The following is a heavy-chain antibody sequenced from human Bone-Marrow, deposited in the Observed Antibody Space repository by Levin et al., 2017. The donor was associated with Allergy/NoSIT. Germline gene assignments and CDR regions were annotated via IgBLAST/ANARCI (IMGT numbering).Heavy chain of an antibody. CDR3: VRVPRVQTGPED. V-gene: IGHV3-74*01. Sequence: GGSLRLSCAASGFTFSSDWMHWVRQGPGKGLVWVSRIRGDGNEVNYADSVKGRFTISRDNVKNTLYLQMNTLRVEDTAVYYCVRVPRVQTGPEDWGLGTLVTVSS. CDR2: IRGDGNEV. D-gene: IGHD2-2*01. CDR1: GFTFSSDW. J-gene: IGHJ4*02.